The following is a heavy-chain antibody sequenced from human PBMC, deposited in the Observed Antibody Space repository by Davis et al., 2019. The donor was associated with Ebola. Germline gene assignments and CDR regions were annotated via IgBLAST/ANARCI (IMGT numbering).Heavy chain of an antibody. CDR3: ARETGYCSGGSCFNWFDP. V-gene: IGHV3-53*01. CDR2: IYSGGST. J-gene: IGHJ5*02. CDR1: GFTFSSNY. D-gene: IGHD2-15*01. Sequence: GESLKISCAASGFTFSSNYMSWVRQAPGKGLEWVSVIYSGGSTYYADSVKGRFTISRDNSKNTLYLQMNSLRAEDTAVYYCARETGYCSGGSCFNWFDPWGQGTLVTVSS.